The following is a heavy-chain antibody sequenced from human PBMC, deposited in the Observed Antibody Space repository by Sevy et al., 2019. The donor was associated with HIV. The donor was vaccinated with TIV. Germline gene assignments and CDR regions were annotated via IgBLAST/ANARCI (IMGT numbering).Heavy chain of an antibody. CDR1: GFTFSTYG. CDR2: IWYDGSNQ. V-gene: IGHV3-33*01. D-gene: IGHD6-13*01. CDR3: AREGHNSNWYYFDY. J-gene: IGHJ4*02. Sequence: GGSLRLSCAASGFTFSTYGMHWVRQAPGKGLEWVAVIWYDGSNQYYADSVKRRFTISRDNSKNTLYLQMNSLRAGDKAVYFCAREGHNSNWYYFDYWGQGTLVTVSS.